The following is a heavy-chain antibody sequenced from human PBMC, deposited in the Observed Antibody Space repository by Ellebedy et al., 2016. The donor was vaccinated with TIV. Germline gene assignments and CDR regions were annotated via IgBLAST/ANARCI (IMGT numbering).Heavy chain of an antibody. J-gene: IGHJ6*02. Sequence: AASVKVSCKASAGTFSSHANSWVRQPAGQGLEWMGRIIPILGIANSAQKFQGRVTITADKSTSTAYMELSSLRSEDTAVYYCARDVPPAPRNAMDVWGQGTTVTVSS. CDR2: IIPILGIA. V-gene: IGHV1-69*10. CDR3: ARDVPPAPRNAMDV. CDR1: AGTFSSHA.